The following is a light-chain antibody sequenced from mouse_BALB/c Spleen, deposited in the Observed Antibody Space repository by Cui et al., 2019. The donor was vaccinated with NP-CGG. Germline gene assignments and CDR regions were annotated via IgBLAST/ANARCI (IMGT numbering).Light chain of an antibody. CDR3: ALWYSNHWV. V-gene: IGLV1*01. CDR2: GTN. CDR1: TGAITTSNY. J-gene: IGLJ1*01. Sequence: VVTQQSSLTTSPGETVTLTCRSSTGAITTSNYANWVREKPDHLFTGLIGGTNNRAPGVPARFSGSLIGDKAALTITGAQTEDEAIYFCALWYSNHWVFGGGTKLTVL.